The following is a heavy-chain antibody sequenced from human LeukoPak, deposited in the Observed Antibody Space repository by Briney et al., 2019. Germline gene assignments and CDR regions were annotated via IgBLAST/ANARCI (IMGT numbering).Heavy chain of an antibody. CDR1: GGTFSSYA. CDR3: ATIGTVSNYYYYYGMDV. Sequence: ASVKVSCKASGGTFSSYAISWVRQAPGQGLEWMGRIIPILGIANYAQKFQGRVTITADKSTSTAYMELSSLRSEDTAMYYCATIGTVSNYYYYYGMDVWGQGTTVTVSS. D-gene: IGHD4-17*01. J-gene: IGHJ6*02. CDR2: IIPILGIA. V-gene: IGHV1-69*04.